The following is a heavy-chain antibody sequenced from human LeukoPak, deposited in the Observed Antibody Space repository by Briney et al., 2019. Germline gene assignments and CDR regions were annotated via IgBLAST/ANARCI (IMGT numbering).Heavy chain of an antibody. J-gene: IGHJ6*02. D-gene: IGHD4-23*01. CDR1: GYTFTGYY. CDR2: INPNSGGT. V-gene: IGHV1-2*04. CDR3: ARGVNLVPPGDGMDV. Sequence: ASVKVSFKASGYTFTGYYMHWGRQAPGQGLEWMGWINPNSGGTNYAQKFQGWVTMTRDTSISTAYMELSRLRSDDTAVYYCARGVNLVPPGDGMDVWGQGTTVTVSS.